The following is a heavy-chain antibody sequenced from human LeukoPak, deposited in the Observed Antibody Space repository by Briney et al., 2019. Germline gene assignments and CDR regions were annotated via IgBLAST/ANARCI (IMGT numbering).Heavy chain of an antibody. CDR2: IYYSGST. Sequence: PSETLSLTCTVSGGSISSGDYYWSWLRQSPGKGLEWIGYIYYSGSTYYNPSLKSRVTISVDTSKNQFSLKLSSVTAADTAVYYCARDRKQQLAPWGQGTLVTVSS. V-gene: IGHV4-30-4*01. CDR1: GGSISSGDYY. CDR3: ARDRKQQLAP. D-gene: IGHD6-13*01. J-gene: IGHJ5*02.